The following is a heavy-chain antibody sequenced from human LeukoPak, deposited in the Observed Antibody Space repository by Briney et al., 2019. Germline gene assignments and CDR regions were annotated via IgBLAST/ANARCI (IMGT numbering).Heavy chain of an antibody. D-gene: IGHD5-18*01. V-gene: IGHV1-69*04. CDR1: GGTFSSYA. CDR3: ARDYDGDTAMALDY. CDR2: IIPILGIA. Sequence: SVKVSCKASGGTFSSYAISWVRQAPGQGLEWMGRIIPILGIANYAQKFQGRVTITADKSTSTAYMELSSLRSEDTAVYYCARDYDGDTAMALDYWGQGTLVTVSS. J-gene: IGHJ4*02.